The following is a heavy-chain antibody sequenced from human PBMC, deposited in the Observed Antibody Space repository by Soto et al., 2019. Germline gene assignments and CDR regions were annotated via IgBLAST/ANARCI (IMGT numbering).Heavy chain of an antibody. D-gene: IGHD2-8*01. CDR3: ARGDSTDCSNGVCSFFYNHDMDV. CDR1: GYSLTDYH. Sequence: ASVKVSCKASGYSLTDYHIHWVRRAPGQGLEWLGRINPKSGGTSTAQKFQGWVTMTTDTSISTASMELTRLTSDDTAIYYCARGDSTDCSNGVCSFFYNHDMDVWGQGTTVTVSS. J-gene: IGHJ6*02. CDR2: INPKSGGT. V-gene: IGHV1-2*04.